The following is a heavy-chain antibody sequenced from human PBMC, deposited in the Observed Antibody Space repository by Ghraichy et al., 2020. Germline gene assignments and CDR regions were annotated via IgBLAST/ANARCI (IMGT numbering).Heavy chain of an antibody. CDR1: GASFSSYF. J-gene: IGHJ5*02. V-gene: IGHV4-59*01. Sequence: SETLSLTCTVSGASFSSYFWSWIRQPPGKGLEWIGSIFYSGSTNYNPSLKSRVTISVDTSQNHFFLKLSSVTAADTAVYYCARGLSAFDPWGQGTLVTVSS. CDR3: ARGLSAFDP. CDR2: IFYSGST.